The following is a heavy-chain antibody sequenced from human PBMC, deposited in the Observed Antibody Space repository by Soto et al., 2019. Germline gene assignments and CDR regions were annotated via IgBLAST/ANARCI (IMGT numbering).Heavy chain of an antibody. CDR3: TRDDYDILTGRVGGAFDI. J-gene: IGHJ3*02. Sequence: GGSLRLSCTASGFTFGDYAMSWFRQAPGKGLEWVGFIRSKAYGGTTEYAASVKGRFTISRDDSKSIAYLQMNSLKTEDTAVYYCTRDDYDILTGRVGGAFDIWGQGTMVTVSS. D-gene: IGHD3-9*01. CDR1: GFTFGDYA. CDR2: IRSKAYGGTT. V-gene: IGHV3-49*03.